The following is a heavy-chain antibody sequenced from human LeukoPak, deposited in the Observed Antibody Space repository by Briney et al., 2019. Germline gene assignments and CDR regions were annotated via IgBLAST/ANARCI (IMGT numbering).Heavy chain of an antibody. Sequence: PGGSLRLSCAASGFTFSSYAMSWVRQAPGKGLEWVSSLSGSGGGAYFADSVKGRFTISRDNSKNTLYLQMNSLRVEDTAIYYCAKESGHFDFWGQGTLVTVSS. J-gene: IGHJ4*02. CDR1: GFTFSSYA. V-gene: IGHV3-23*01. CDR3: AKESGHFDF. CDR2: LSGSGGGA.